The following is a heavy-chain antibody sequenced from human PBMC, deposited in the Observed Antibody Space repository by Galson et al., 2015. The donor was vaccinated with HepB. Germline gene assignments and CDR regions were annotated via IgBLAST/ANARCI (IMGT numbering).Heavy chain of an antibody. J-gene: IGHJ4*02. Sequence: SLRLSCAASRFTFSNYVMNWVRQAPGKGLEWVSSISGSGGSTYYAGSVKGRFTSSRDNSKNTLYLQMNSRRAEATAVYYCAKNSGSSWFVPYHFDSWGQGTLVTVSS. CDR2: ISGSGGST. CDR1: RFTFSNYV. CDR3: AKNSGSSWFVPYHFDS. V-gene: IGHV3-23*01. D-gene: IGHD6-13*01.